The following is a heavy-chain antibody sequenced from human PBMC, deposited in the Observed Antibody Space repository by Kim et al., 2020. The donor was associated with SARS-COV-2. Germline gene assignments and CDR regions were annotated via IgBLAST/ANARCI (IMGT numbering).Heavy chain of an antibody. V-gene: IGHV3-23*01. Sequence: GGSLRLSCAASGFTFSSYAMSWVRQAPGKGLEWVSAISGSGGSTYYADSVKGRFTISRDNSKNTLYLQMNSLRAEDTAVYYCAKMYGNRPWVVVVAATPSVLDYWGQGTLVTVSS. CDR1: GFTFSSYA. CDR3: AKMYGNRPWVVVVAATPSVLDY. D-gene: IGHD2-15*01. J-gene: IGHJ4*02. CDR2: ISGSGGST.